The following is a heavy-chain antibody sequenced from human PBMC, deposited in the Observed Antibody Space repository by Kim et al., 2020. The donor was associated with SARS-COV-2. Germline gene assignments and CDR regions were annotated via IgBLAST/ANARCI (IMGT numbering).Heavy chain of an antibody. CDR3: ARHSQXVEFSXAYYYYYM. D-gene: IGHD3-10*01. V-gene: IGHV4-59*08. Sequence: SETLSLTCTVSGGSISGYYWSWVRQSPGKGLEWIGYLYYTGITNYNPSLKSRVTMSIDXXENHFSLKLTSVTAADTAVYYCARHSQXVEFSXAYYYYYM. CDR2: LYYTGIT. CDR1: GGSISGYY. J-gene: IGHJ6*03.